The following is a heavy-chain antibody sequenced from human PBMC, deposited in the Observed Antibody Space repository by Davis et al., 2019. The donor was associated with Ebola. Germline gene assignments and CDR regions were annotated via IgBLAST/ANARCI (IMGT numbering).Heavy chain of an antibody. Sequence: MPSETLSLTCTVSGGSISSSNYYWGWIRQPPGKGLEWIGTIYYSGNRYYNPSRQSRISITVDTSKNQFSLKLSSVTAADTAVYYCARSAAQYFYDGSNYHSTAGNDFDYWGQGTLVTVSS. CDR2: IYYSGNR. CDR1: GGSISSSNYY. D-gene: IGHD3-22*01. J-gene: IGHJ4*02. V-gene: IGHV4-39*07. CDR3: ARSAAQYFYDGSNYHSTAGNDFDY.